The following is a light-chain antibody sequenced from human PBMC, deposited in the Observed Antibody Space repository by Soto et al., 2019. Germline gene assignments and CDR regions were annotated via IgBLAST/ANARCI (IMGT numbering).Light chain of an antibody. CDR2: AAS. CDR3: QQSYSTPIT. J-gene: IGKJ5*01. CDR1: QSISSY. V-gene: IGKV1-39*01. Sequence: DIQMTQSPSSLSASVGDRVTITCRASQSISSYLNWYQQKPGKAPKLLIYAASSLQSRVPSRFSGCGSGTDFTLTISSLQPEDFATYYCQQSYSTPITFGQGTRLEIK.